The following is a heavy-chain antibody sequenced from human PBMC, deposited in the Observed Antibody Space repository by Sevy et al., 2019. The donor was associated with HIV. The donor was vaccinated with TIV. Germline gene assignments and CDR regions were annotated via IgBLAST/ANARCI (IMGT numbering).Heavy chain of an antibody. V-gene: IGHV1-69*13. J-gene: IGHJ6*02. CDR3: ARDNSRPSGDYAPIYYYYGMDV. D-gene: IGHD4-17*01. CDR1: GGTFSSYA. Sequence: ASVKVSCKASGGTFSSYAISWVRQAPGQGLEWMGGIIPIFGTANYAQKFQGRVTITADESTSTAYMELSSLRSEDTAVYYCARDNSRPSGDYAPIYYYYGMDVWGQGTTVTVSS. CDR2: IIPIFGTA.